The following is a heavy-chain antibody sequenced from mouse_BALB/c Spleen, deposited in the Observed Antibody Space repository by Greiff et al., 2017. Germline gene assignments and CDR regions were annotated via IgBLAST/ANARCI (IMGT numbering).Heavy chain of an antibody. CDR1: GYSITSDYS. J-gene: IGHJ4*01. V-gene: IGHV3-1*02. CDR2: IHYSGST. CDR3: ASLYRYNY. Sequence: EVQLQESGPDLVKPSQSLSLTCTVTGYSITSDYSWHWIRQFPGNKLEWMGYIHYSGSTNYNPSLKSRISITRDTSKNQFFLQLNSVTTEDTATYYCASLYRYNYWGRGTSVTVSS. D-gene: IGHD2-14*01.